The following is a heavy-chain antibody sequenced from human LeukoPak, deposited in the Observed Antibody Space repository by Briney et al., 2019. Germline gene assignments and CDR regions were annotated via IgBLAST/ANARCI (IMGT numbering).Heavy chain of an antibody. CDR2: INHSGST. CDR1: GGSFSGYY. J-gene: IGHJ4*02. CDR3: AIWFGEAFDY. V-gene: IGHV4-34*01. Sequence: SETLSLTCAVYGGSFSGYYWSWIRQPPGKGLEWIGEINHSGSTNYNPSLKSRVTISVDTSKNQFSLKLISVTAADTAVYYCAIWFGEAFDYWGQGTLVTVSS. D-gene: IGHD3-10*01.